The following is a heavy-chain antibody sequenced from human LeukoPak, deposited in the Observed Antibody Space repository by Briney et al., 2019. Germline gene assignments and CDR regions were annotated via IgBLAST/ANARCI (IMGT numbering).Heavy chain of an antibody. V-gene: IGHV1-46*01. D-gene: IGHD4-17*01. J-gene: IGHJ3*02. CDR2: INPSGGST. Sequence: GASVKVSCKASGYTFTSYYMHWVRQAPGQGLEWMGIINPSGGSTSYAQKFQGRVTMTRDMSTSTVYMELRSLRSEDTAVYYCATSYKVTRGYAFDIWGQGTMVTVSS. CDR1: GYTFTSYY. CDR3: ATSYKVTRGYAFDI.